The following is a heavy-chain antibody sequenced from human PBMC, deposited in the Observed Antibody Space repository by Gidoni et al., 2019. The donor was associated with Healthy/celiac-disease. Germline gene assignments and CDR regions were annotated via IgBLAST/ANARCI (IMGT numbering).Heavy chain of an antibody. CDR2: IITIFGTA. CDR1: GGTFSSYA. J-gene: IGHJ6*02. Sequence: EVKKPGSSVKVSCKASGGTFSSYAISWVRQAPGQGLEWMGGIITIFGTANYAQKFQGRVTITADESTSTAYMELSSLRSEDTAVYYCARPRSSNWNYGPYYYGMDVWGQGTTVTVSS. V-gene: IGHV1-69*01. CDR3: ARPRSSNWNYGPYYYGMDV. D-gene: IGHD1-7*01.